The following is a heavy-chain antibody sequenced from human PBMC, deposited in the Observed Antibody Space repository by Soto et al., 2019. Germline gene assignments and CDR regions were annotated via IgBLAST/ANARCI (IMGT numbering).Heavy chain of an antibody. J-gene: IGHJ5*02. CDR2: INPDSGDT. CDR3: VTGYSGNWYWCDP. CDR1: GDTFSGYY. D-gene: IGHD1-26*01. Sequence: QVQLVQSGAEVKRPGASVKVSCKASGDTFSGYYMHWVRQAPGLGLEWMGWINPDSGDTKYAQHYQGRVTMTRDTSSSTAYMALRSLESDATAFYYCVTGYSGNWYWCDPWGQGTLVTVSA. V-gene: IGHV1-2*02.